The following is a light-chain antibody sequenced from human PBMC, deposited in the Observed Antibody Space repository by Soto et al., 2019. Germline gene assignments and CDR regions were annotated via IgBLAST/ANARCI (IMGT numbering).Light chain of an antibody. J-gene: IGKJ2*01. CDR2: GAS. CDR3: QQYGGSPQYT. V-gene: IGKV3-20*01. Sequence: EIVLTQSPGTLSLSPGERATLSCRASQSISSSYLAWYQQKPGQAPRLLIYGASRRATGIPDRFSGSGSGTDFTLTISRLEPEDFALYYCQQYGGSPQYTFGQGTKLEIK. CDR1: QSISSSY.